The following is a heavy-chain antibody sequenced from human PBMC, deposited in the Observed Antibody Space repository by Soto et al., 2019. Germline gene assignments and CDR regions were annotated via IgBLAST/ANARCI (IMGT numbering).Heavy chain of an antibody. D-gene: IGHD5-12*01. CDR2: FDPEDGET. Sequence: ASVKVSCKASGYTFTSYAISWVRQAPGKGLEWMGGFDPEDGETIYAQKFQGRVTMTEDTSTDTAYMELSSLRSEDTSIYYCARAISGYVTWGQGTLVTVSS. CDR3: ARAISGYVT. CDR1: GYTFTSYA. J-gene: IGHJ5*02. V-gene: IGHV1-24*01.